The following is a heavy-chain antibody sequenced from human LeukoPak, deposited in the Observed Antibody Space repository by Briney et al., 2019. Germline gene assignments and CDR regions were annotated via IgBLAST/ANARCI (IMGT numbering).Heavy chain of an antibody. D-gene: IGHD3-9*01. V-gene: IGHV1-18*01. CDR3: ARGYYDILTGYSGDDY. Sequence: GASVKVSCKASGYTFTSYGISWVRQAPGQGLEWMGWISAYNGNTNYAQKLQGRVTMTTDTSTSTAYMELRSLRSDDTAVYYCARGYYDILTGYSGDDYWGQGTLVTVSS. CDR2: ISAYNGNT. J-gene: IGHJ4*02. CDR1: GYTFTSYG.